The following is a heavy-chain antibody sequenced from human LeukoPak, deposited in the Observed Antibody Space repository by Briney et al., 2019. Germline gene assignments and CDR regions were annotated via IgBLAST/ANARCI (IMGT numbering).Heavy chain of an antibody. D-gene: IGHD1-1*01. CDR3: AREENAEGYYYYYMDV. Sequence: GGSLRLSCAASGFTFSSYSMNWVRQAPGKGLEWVSSISSSSSYIYYADSVKGRFTISRDNAKNSLYLQMNSLRAEDTAVYYCAREENAEGYYYYYMDVWGKGTTVTISS. V-gene: IGHV3-21*01. CDR2: ISSSSSYI. J-gene: IGHJ6*03. CDR1: GFTFSSYS.